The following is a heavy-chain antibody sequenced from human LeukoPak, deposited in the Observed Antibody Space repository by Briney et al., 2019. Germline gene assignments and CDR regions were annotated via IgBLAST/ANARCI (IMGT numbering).Heavy chain of an antibody. J-gene: IGHJ6*04. CDR3: ARPKRSITMVRGTYYGMDV. D-gene: IGHD3-10*01. CDR2: IIPIFGTA. Sequence: SVKVSCKASGGTFSSYAISWVRQAPGQGLEWMGGIIPIFGTANYAQKFQGRVTITADESTSTAYMELSSLRSEDTAVYYCARPKRSITMVRGTYYGMDVWGKGTTVTVSP. CDR1: GGTFSSYA. V-gene: IGHV1-69*01.